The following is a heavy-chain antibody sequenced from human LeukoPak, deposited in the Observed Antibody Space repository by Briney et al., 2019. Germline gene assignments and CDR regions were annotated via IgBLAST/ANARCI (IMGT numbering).Heavy chain of an antibody. CDR2: IYHSGST. Sequence: LRLSCAASGFTFSDYYMSWIRQPPGKGLEWIGYIYHSGSTYYNPSLKSRVTISVDRSKNQFSLKLSSVTAADTAVYYCARGITIFGVVITYFDYWGQGTLVTVSS. J-gene: IGHJ4*02. D-gene: IGHD3-3*01. V-gene: IGHV4-30-2*01. CDR3: ARGITIFGVVITYFDY. CDR1: GFTFSDYY.